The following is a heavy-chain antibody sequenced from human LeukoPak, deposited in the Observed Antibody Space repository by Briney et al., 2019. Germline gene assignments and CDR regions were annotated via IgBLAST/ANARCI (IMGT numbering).Heavy chain of an antibody. Sequence: GGSLRLSCAASGFTFSSYSMNWVRQAPGKGLEGVSYISSSSSTIYYAASVKGRFTISGDNAKNSLYLQMNSLRDEDTAVYYCARDNSWAHWYFDLWGRGTLVTVSS. CDR3: ARDNSWAHWYFDL. CDR1: GFTFSSYS. CDR2: ISSSSSTI. V-gene: IGHV3-48*02. J-gene: IGHJ2*01. D-gene: IGHD4-23*01.